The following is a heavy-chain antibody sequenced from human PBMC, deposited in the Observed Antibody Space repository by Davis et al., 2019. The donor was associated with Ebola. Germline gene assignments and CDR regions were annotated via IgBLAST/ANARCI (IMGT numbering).Heavy chain of an antibody. J-gene: IGHJ5*02. Sequence: SETLSLTCTVSGVPISPYHWSWIRQTPGKGLEWIGYFYDSGRSDGRSEYNPSLKSRVSMSLDTSRNQFSLRLASVSAADTAVYYCARLRRTRPDLRWFGEFETWGQGTLVTVSS. CDR3: ARLRRTRPDLRWFGEFET. D-gene: IGHD3-10*01. CDR1: GVPISPYH. V-gene: IGHV4-59*01. CDR2: FYDSGRS.